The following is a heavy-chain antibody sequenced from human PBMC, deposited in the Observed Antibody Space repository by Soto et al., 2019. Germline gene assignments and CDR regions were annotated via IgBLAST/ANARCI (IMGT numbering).Heavy chain of an antibody. CDR2: ISADNDNT. J-gene: IGHJ4*02. CDR3: ARGTSGYDYGLFDF. D-gene: IGHD5-12*01. V-gene: IGHV1-18*01. Sequence: VQLVQSGGEVRKPGASVTVSCRASGYTFTKYGISWVRQAPGQGLEWMGWISADNDNTNYAQNLQGRVTMTTDTSTSTAYMQLRSLRSDDTAVYFCARGTSGYDYGLFDFWGQGTLVIVSS. CDR1: GYTFTKYG.